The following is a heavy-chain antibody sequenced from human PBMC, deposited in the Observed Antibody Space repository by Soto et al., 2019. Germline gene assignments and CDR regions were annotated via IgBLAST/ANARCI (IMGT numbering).Heavy chain of an antibody. J-gene: IGHJ5*02. V-gene: IGHV1-69*13. CDR2: IIPIFGTA. Sequence: GASVKVSCKASGGTFSIYAISWVLQSRGQWLDGMGGIIPIFGTANYAQKFQGRVTITADESTSTAYMELSSLRSEDTAVYYCARDQVTYYYDSSGYYPNWFDPWGQGTLVTVSS. D-gene: IGHD3-22*01. CDR1: GGTFSIYA. CDR3: ARDQVTYYYDSSGYYPNWFDP.